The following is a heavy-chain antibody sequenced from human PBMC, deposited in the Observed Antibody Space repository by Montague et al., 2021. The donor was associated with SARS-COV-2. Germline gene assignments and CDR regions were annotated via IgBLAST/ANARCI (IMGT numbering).Heavy chain of an antibody. V-gene: IGHV4-61*02. J-gene: IGHJ6*03. Sequence: TLSLTCSVSGGSIRTSDYYWGWIRQPAGKGLEWIGRIYTSGSTNYNPSLKSRVTISVDTSKNQFSLKLSSVTAADTAVYYCASGIAATYYYYMDVWGKGTTVTVSS. CDR3: ASGIAATYYYYMDV. CDR2: IYTSGST. D-gene: IGHD6-13*01. CDR1: GGSIRTSDYY.